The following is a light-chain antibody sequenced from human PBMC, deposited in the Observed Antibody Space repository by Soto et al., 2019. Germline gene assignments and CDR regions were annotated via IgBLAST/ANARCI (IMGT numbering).Light chain of an antibody. J-gene: IGLJ1*01. V-gene: IGLV1-51*01. Sequence: QSLLTQPPSVSAAPGQTVTISCSGSSSNIGGNSVSWDQQLPGTAPKLLIYDDNKRPSGIPDRFSGSKSGTSATLGITGFQTGDEADYYCGSWDSSLSAYAFGIGTKVTV. CDR3: GSWDSSLSAYA. CDR2: DDN. CDR1: SSNIGGNS.